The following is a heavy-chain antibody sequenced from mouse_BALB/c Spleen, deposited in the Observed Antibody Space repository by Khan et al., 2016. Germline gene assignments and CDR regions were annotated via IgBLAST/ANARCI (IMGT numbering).Heavy chain of an antibody. CDR1: GYTFSSYW. J-gene: IGHJ4*01. CDR2: MLPGSGST. D-gene: IGHD2-14*01. Sequence: QVQLQQSGAELMKPGASVKISCKATGYTFSSYWIEWVKQRPGHGLEWIGEMLPGSGSTNYNEKFKGKATFTADTSSNTAYMQLSSLTSEDSAVNYCAHLRRVRDAMDYWGQGTAVTVST. V-gene: IGHV1-9*01. CDR3: AHLRRVRDAMDY.